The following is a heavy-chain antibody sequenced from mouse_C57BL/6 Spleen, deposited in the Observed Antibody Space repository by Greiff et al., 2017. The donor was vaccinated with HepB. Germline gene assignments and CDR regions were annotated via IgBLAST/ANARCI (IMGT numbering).Heavy chain of an antibody. CDR2: ISSGGSYT. Sequence: EVQRVESGGDLVKPGGSLKLSCAASGFTFSSYGMSWVRQTPDKRLEWVATISSGGSYTYYPDSVKGRFTISRDNAKNTLYLQMSSLKSEDTAMYYCARDGSSWFDYWGQGTTLTVSS. D-gene: IGHD1-1*01. CDR1: GFTFSSYG. CDR3: ARDGSSWFDY. V-gene: IGHV5-6*01. J-gene: IGHJ2*01.